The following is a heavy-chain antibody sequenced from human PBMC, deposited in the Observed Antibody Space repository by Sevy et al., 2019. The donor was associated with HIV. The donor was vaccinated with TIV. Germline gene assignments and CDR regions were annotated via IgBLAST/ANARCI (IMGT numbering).Heavy chain of an antibody. CDR3: ARDTNYFYVDV. Sequence: QGLSCVVSGFSFSNYWMTWVRQAPGKGLEWVANIKPDGSVKSYVDSVKGRFTVSRDNAKNSLSLQMNSLSAEDTAVYYCARDTNYFYVDVWGKGTTVTVSS. V-gene: IGHV3-7*01. J-gene: IGHJ6*03. D-gene: IGHD1-1*01. CDR1: GFSFSNYW. CDR2: IKPDGSVK.